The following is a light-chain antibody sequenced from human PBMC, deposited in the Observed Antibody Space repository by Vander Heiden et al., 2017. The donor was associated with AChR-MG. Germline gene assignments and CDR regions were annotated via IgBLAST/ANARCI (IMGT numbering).Light chain of an antibody. CDR1: QSISNY. J-gene: IGKJ2*01. Sequence: DIQMTQFPSSLSASVGDRVTLTCRASQSISNYLSWFQQKPGKAPKLLINVASTLQSGVSSRFSGSGYGTDFTLTISSRQPEDSAPYYCQQSDSTPPDTFGQGTKLEIK. V-gene: IGKV1-39*01. CDR2: VAS. CDR3: QQSDSTPPDT.